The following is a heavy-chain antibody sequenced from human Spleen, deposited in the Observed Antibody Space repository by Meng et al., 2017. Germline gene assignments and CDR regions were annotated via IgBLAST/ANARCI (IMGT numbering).Heavy chain of an antibody. J-gene: IGHJ4*02. CDR2: INWSGGST. D-gene: IGHD3-10*01. V-gene: IGHV3-20*04. CDR3: ARWYYSASGDY. Sequence: GESLKISCAASGFTFSSYEMNWVRQVPGKGLEWVTGINWSGGSTGYADSVKGRFIISRDNAKNSLYLQMNSLRADDTALYYCARWYYSASGDYWGQGTLVTVSS. CDR1: GFTFSSYE.